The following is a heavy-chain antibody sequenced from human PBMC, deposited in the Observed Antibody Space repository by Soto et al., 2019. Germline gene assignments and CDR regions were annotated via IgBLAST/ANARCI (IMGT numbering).Heavy chain of an antibody. Sequence: QVQLQESGPGLVKPSGTLSLTCAVSGGSISSHTWWNWVRQPPGKGLEWIGEIYHSGSTNYNPSLRSRVPISVDKAKNQFSLNLNSVTAADTAVYYCAGNSGWYTDHWGQGALVTVSS. V-gene: IGHV4-4*02. CDR2: IYHSGST. CDR1: GGSISSHTW. CDR3: AGNSGWYTDH. D-gene: IGHD6-19*01. J-gene: IGHJ4*02.